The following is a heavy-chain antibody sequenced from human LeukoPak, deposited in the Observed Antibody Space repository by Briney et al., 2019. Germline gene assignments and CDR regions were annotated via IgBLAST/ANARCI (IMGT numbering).Heavy chain of an antibody. D-gene: IGHD3-3*01. CDR1: GFTFSSYA. V-gene: IGHV3-23*01. CDR2: ISGSGGST. CDR3: ARDYDFWSGYSLDY. J-gene: IGHJ4*02. Sequence: GGSLRLSCEASGFTFSSYAMSWVRQAPGKGLEWFSAISGSGGSTYYADSVKGRFTISRDNSKNTLYLQMNSLRAEDTAVYYCARDYDFWSGYSLDYWGQGTLVTVSS.